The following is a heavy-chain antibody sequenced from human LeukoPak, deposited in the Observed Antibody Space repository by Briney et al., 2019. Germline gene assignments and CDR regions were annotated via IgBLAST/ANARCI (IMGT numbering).Heavy chain of an antibody. CDR2: IYYSGNT. J-gene: IGHJ4*02. Sequence: SPTLSLTCAVSGDSISSGDYHWSWIRQHPGKGLEGIGNIYYSGNTNYNPSLKSRVTISIDTSQNHFSLKLTSVTAAYTAVYYCVREKSSGWSYYFDYWGQGTLVTGSS. CDR3: VREKSSGWSYYFDY. CDR1: GDSISSGDYH. D-gene: IGHD6-19*01. V-gene: IGHV4-31*11.